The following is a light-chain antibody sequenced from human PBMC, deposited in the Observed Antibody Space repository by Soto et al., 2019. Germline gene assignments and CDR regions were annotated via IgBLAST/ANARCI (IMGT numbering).Light chain of an antibody. V-gene: IGKV3-15*01. CDR3: QQYNNWPLT. CDR2: GAT. J-gene: IGKJ4*01. Sequence: ETVMTQSPATLSVSPGERATLSCMAGQSISNNLAWYQQNPGQAPRLLISGATTRATGIPSRFSGSGSGTEFTLTISSLQSEDFAVYYCQQYNNWPLTVGGGTKVEIK. CDR1: QSISNN.